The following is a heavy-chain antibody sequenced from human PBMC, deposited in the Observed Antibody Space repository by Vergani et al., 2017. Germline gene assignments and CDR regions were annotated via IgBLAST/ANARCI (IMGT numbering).Heavy chain of an antibody. CDR2: IYNSGNI. CDR1: GDSIARGSWY. J-gene: IGHJ4*02. Sequence: QVQLQESGPGLVRPSETLSLTCRVSGDSIARGSWYWSWIRQPAGKTLEWIGRIYNSGNINRNPSLSSRATLSMDTSKNEFSLTLTSVTATDTAVYYCARSREGVPYYWGREGLVAISS. D-gene: IGHD3-10*01. V-gene: IGHV4-61*02. CDR3: ARSREGVPYY.